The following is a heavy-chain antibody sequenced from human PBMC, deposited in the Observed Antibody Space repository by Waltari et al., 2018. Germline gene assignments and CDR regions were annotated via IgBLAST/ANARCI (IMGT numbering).Heavy chain of an antibody. D-gene: IGHD4-4*01. CDR3: ARTQYSFDFDC. CDR2: ISSDGSDK. V-gene: IGHV3-30*16. J-gene: IGHJ4*02. Sequence: QVQLAASGGGVVQRGGSLRLSCPGPGSPFSPYATHWVRQAPGRGLEWMTFISSDGSDKFYADSVRGRFSSSRDNSKNSVFLEADSLRPEDTAIYYCARTQYSFDFDCWGQGTLVTVSP. CDR1: GSPFSPYA.